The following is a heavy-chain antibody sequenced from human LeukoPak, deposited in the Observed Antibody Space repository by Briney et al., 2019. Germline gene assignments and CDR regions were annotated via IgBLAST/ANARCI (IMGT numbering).Heavy chain of an antibody. V-gene: IGHV1-46*01. CDR3: AGDSSNWSFDY. CDR2: INPSSGST. CDR1: GYTFTGYN. Sequence: ASVKVSCKASGYTFTGYNMHWVRQAPGQGPEWMAIINPSSGSTAYAQKFQGRVTLTRDTSTNTHYMELSSLRSEDTAIYYCAGDSSNWSFDYWGQGTPVTVSS. D-gene: IGHD6-13*01. J-gene: IGHJ4*02.